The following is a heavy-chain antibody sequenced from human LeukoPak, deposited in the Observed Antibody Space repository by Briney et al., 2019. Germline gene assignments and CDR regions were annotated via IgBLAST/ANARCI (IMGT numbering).Heavy chain of an antibody. Sequence: PSETLSLTCVVYGGSFSDNYWTWIRQPPGKGPEWIGETNHSGTTSYNPSLQSRVTVSVDTSKNQFSLKLSSVTAADTAVYYCARRRRHEFTYGYVFYFDYWGQGTLVTVSS. CDR1: GGSFSDNY. CDR2: TNHSGTT. D-gene: IGHD3-16*01. CDR3: ARRRRHEFTYGYVFYFDY. V-gene: IGHV4-34*01. J-gene: IGHJ4*02.